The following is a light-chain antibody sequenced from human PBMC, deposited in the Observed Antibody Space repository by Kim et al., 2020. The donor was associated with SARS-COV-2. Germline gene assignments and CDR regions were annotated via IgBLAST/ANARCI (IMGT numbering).Light chain of an antibody. CDR2: DVS. CDR1: SSDIGGYKY. J-gene: IGLJ3*02. CDR3: SSYTAASTWV. Sequence: QSIPTSCIGSSSDIGGYKYVSWYQQHPRKPPQLLISDVSKRPSGVSTRFSGSKSGNTAALTISGLQSDDEADYYCSSYTAASTWVFGGGTQLTVL. V-gene: IGLV2-14*03.